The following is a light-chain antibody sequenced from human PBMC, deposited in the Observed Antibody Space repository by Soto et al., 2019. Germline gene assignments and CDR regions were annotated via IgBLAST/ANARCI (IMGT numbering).Light chain of an antibody. CDR2: DAS. CDR1: QSISSW. V-gene: IGKV1-5*01. CDR3: QTYDSWPL. J-gene: IGKJ5*01. Sequence: DIQMTQSPSTLSASVGDRVTITCRASQSISSWLAWYQQKPGKAPKLLIYDASILESGVPSRFSGSGSGTEFTLTISSLQPDDFAVYYCQTYDSWPLFGQGTRLEIK.